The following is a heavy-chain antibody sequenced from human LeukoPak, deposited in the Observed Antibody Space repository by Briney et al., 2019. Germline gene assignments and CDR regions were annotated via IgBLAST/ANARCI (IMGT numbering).Heavy chain of an antibody. J-gene: IGHJ5*02. D-gene: IGHD6-13*01. CDR2: ISSSSSYI. CDR3: ARATQRIAAAGSVAWFDP. CDR1: GFTFNSYS. Sequence: GGSLRLSCAASGFTFNSYSMNCLPQAPGKGREGVSSISSSSSYIYYADSVKGRFTISRDNAKNSLYLQVNSLRAEDTAVYYCARATQRIAAAGSVAWFDPWGQGTLVTVSS. V-gene: IGHV3-21*01.